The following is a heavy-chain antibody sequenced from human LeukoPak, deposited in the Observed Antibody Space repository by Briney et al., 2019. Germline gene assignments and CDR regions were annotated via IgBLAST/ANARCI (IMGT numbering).Heavy chain of an antibody. CDR1: GCTFTGYY. Sequence: GASVKVSCKASGCTFTGYYMHWVRQAPGQGLEWMGWINPNSGGTNFAQKFQGRVTMIRDTSISTAYMELSRLTSDDTAVYYCARHFSGTVIDYWGQGTLVTVSS. J-gene: IGHJ4*02. D-gene: IGHD3-10*01. CDR3: ARHFSGTVIDY. V-gene: IGHV1-2*02. CDR2: INPNSGGT.